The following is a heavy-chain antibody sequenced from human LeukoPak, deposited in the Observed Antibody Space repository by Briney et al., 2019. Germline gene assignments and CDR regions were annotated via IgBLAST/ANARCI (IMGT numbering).Heavy chain of an antibody. CDR1: GGSISSSSYY. CDR3: ASTYSGSYYGAFDI. J-gene: IGHJ3*02. Sequence: SETLSLTCTVSGGSISSSSYYWGWIRQPPGKGLEWTGSIYYSGSTYYNPSLKSRVTISVDTSKNQFSLKLSSVTAADTAVYYCASTYSGSYYGAFDIWGQGTMVTVSS. V-gene: IGHV4-39*01. D-gene: IGHD1-26*01. CDR2: IYYSGST.